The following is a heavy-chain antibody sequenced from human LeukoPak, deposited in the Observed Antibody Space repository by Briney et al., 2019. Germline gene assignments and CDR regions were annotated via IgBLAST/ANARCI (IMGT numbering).Heavy chain of an antibody. V-gene: IGHV3-7*03. CDR2: INEDGSGK. CDR1: GFTFSRYW. CDR3: ERAVTSTEGY. Sequence: GGSLRLSCAASGFTFSRYWMTWVRQAPGKGLEWVASINEDGSGKHYVDSVKGRFTISRDNAQKSVYLEMNSLRAEDTAVYYCERAVTSTEGYWGQGTLVTVSS. J-gene: IGHJ4*02. D-gene: IGHD4-17*01.